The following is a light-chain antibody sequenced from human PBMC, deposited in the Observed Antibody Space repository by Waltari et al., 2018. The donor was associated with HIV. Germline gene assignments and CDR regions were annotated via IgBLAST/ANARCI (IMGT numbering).Light chain of an antibody. CDR1: SSDVGGYNY. CDR2: DVS. CDR3: SSYTSSSTLV. V-gene: IGLV2-14*03. J-gene: IGLJ2*01. Sequence: QSALTPPASVSGSPGQSITISCPGTSSDVGGYNYVSWYQHHPGKAPKLMIYDVSNRPSGVSNRFSGSKSGNTASLTISGLQAEDEADYYCSSYTSSSTLVFGGGTKLTVL.